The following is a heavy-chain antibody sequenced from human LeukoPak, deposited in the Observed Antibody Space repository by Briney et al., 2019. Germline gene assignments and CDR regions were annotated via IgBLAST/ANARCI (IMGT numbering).Heavy chain of an antibody. J-gene: IGHJ4*02. D-gene: IGHD5-12*01. CDR3: ARRRYGAIVATDY. Sequence: GASVKVSCKASGYTFTSYDINWVRQATGQGLEWMGWVNPNSGNTGYAQKFQGRVTMTRNTSISTAYMELSSLRSEDTAVYYCARRRYGAIVATDYWGQGTLVTVSS. CDR2: VNPNSGNT. V-gene: IGHV1-8*01. CDR1: GYTFTSYD.